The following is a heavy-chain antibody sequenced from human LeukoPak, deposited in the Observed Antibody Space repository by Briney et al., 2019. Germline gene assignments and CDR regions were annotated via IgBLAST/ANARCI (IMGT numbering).Heavy chain of an antibody. CDR2: ISYGGSNK. Sequence: GRSLRLSCAASGFTFSSYGTHWVRQAPGKGLEWVAVISYGGSNKYYADSVKGRFTISRDNSKNTLYLQMNSLRAEDTAVYYCANSHMFDYWGQGTLVTVSS. V-gene: IGHV3-30*18. D-gene: IGHD2-21*01. J-gene: IGHJ4*02. CDR3: ANSHMFDY. CDR1: GFTFSSYG.